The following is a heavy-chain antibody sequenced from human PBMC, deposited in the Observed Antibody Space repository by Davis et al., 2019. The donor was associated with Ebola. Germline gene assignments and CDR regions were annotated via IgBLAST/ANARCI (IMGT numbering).Heavy chain of an antibody. CDR1: SGSISSGSHS. D-gene: IGHD6-13*01. J-gene: IGHJ4*02. CDR3: AGQEGIAAAVPYFDY. Sequence: MPSETLSLTCNVSSGSISSGSHSWGWIRQPPGKGLEWIGSIYYSGSTYYNPSLKSRVTISVDTSKNQFSLKLSSVTAADTAVYYCAGQEGIAAAVPYFDYWGQGTLVTVSS. CDR2: IYYSGST. V-gene: IGHV4-39*01.